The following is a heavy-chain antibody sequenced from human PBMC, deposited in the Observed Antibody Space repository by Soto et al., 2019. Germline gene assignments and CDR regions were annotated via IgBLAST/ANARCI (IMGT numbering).Heavy chain of an antibody. CDR1: GYTFTSYD. Sequence: QVQLVQSGAEVKKPGASVKVSCKASGYTFTSYDINWVRQATGQGLEWMGWMNPNSGNTGYAQKFQGRGNMTRNTCISTAYVELRSLRSEATAVYYCGRGGVGSTRWKGMDVWGQGTTVTVSS. J-gene: IGHJ6*02. D-gene: IGHD1-26*01. V-gene: IGHV1-8*01. CDR2: MNPNSGNT. CDR3: GRGGVGSTRWKGMDV.